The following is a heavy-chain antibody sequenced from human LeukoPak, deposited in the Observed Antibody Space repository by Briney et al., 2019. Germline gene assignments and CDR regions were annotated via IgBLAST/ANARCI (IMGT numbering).Heavy chain of an antibody. V-gene: IGHV4-59*12. J-gene: IGHJ4*02. D-gene: IGHD3-10*01. CDR2: RDKSGWS. CDR1: GASIRSYY. Sequence: PSETLSLTCTVPGASIRSYYWSWIRQAPGKGLEWIGYRDKSGWSKFNPSLESRVSISVDMSENQFSLKLSSVTAADTAVYYCARDLIVPVAMTGSGSYSTDYWGQGTLVTVSS. CDR3: ARDLIVPVAMTGSGSYSTDY.